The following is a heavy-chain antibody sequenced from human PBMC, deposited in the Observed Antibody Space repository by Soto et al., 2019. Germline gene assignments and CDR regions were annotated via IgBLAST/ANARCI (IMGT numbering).Heavy chain of an antibody. CDR2: IYYSGST. CDR3: AKSPLGAPYYYYGMDV. J-gene: IGHJ6*02. Sequence: KTSETLSLTCTVSGGSVSSGSYYWSWIRQPPGKGLEWIGYIYYSGSTNYNPSLKSRVAISVDTSKNQFSLKLSSVTAADTAVYYCAKSPLGAPYYYYGMDVWGQGTTVTVSS. CDR1: GGSVSSGSYY. V-gene: IGHV4-61*01. D-gene: IGHD1-26*01.